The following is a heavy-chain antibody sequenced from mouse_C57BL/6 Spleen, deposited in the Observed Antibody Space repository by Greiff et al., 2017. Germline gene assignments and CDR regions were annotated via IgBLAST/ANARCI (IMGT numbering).Heavy chain of an antibody. Sequence: QVQLKESGPGLVAPSQSLSITCTVSGFSLTSYGVSWVRQPPGKGLEWLGVIWGDGSTNYHSALISSLSISKDNSESQVFLKLNSLRTDETATYYCAKPDGSSYVDAMDYWGQGTSVTVSS. CDR1: GFSLTSYG. J-gene: IGHJ4*01. CDR2: IWGDGST. D-gene: IGHD1-1*01. V-gene: IGHV2-3*01. CDR3: AKPDGSSYVDAMDY.